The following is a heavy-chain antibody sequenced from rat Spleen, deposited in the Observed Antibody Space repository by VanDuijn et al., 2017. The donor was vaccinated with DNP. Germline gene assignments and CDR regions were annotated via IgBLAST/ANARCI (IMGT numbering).Heavy chain of an antibody. CDR3: ARDHNNYYFDY. J-gene: IGHJ2*01. Sequence: QVQLEESGPGLMQPSETLSLTCTVSGFSLTSYNVHWVRQPTGKGMEWMGIIWTGGSTDYNSALKSRLSISRDTSKSQVFLKMNSLQTKDIATYYCARDHNNYYFDYWGQGVMVTVSS. V-gene: IGHV2-30*01. D-gene: IGHD1-10*01. CDR2: IWTGGST. CDR1: GFSLTSYN.